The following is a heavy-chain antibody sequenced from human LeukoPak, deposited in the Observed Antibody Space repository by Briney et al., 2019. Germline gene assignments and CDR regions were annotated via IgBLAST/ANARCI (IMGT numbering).Heavy chain of an antibody. J-gene: IGHJ4*02. CDR3: AKAVVVSLDY. CDR2: ISYDGSNK. V-gene: IGHV3-30*18. CDR1: GSTFSSYG. Sequence: GGSLRLSCAASGSTFSSYGMHWVRQAPGKGLEWVAVISYDGSNKYYADSVKGRFTISRDNSKNTLYLQMNSLRAEDTAVYYCAKAVVVSLDYWGQGTLVTVSS. D-gene: IGHD3-22*01.